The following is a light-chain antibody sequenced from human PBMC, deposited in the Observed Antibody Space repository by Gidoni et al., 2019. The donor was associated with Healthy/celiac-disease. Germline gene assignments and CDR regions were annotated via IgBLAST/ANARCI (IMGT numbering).Light chain of an antibody. Sequence: IQMTQSPSTLSASVGDRVTITCRASQSISSWLAWYQQKPGKAPKLLIYDASSLESGVPSRFSGSGSGTEFTLTISSLQPDDFATYYCQQYNSYPFTIGPGTKVDIK. V-gene: IGKV1-5*01. J-gene: IGKJ3*01. CDR3: QQYNSYPFT. CDR2: DAS. CDR1: QSISSW.